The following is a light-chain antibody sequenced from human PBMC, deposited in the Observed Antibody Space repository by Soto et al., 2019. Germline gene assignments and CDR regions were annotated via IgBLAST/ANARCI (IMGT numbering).Light chain of an antibody. CDR1: SSNIGAGYD. Sequence: QSVLTQPPSVSGAPGQRVTISCTGSSSNIGAGYDVHWYQQLPGRAPKLLIYGNTNRPSGVPDRFSGSKSGTSASLAITGLRAEDEADYYCLSFDGSLSVVFGGGTQLTVL. CDR3: LSFDGSLSVV. V-gene: IGLV1-40*01. CDR2: GNT. J-gene: IGLJ2*01.